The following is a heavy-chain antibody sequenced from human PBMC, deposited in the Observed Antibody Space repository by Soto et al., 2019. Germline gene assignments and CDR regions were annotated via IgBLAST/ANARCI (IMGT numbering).Heavy chain of an antibody. D-gene: IGHD6-13*01. J-gene: IGHJ4*01. Sequence: PSETLSLTCTVSGASISSATYYWSWIRQRPGEGLEWIGFISYIGNTYSSPSLKSRLLLSVDTSKNQFSLELSFVTDADTAVYYCASGPSPFRSRYSFSFFDSLGERTQVTVCS. CDR3: ASGPSPFRSRYSFSFFDS. CDR1: GASISSATYY. V-gene: IGHV4-31*03. CDR2: ISYIGNT.